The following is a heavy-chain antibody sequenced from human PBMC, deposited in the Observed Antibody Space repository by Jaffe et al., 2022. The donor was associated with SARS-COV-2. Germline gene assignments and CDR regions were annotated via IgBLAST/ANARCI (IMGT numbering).Heavy chain of an antibody. CDR1: GFTFSSYA. CDR3: ARSSMGLREVIVVAKGFDDAFDI. CDR2: ISYDGSNK. Sequence: QVQLVESGGGVVQPGRSLRLSCAASGFTFSSYAMHWVRQAPGKGLEWVAVISYDGSNKYYADSVKGRFTISRDNSKNTLYLQMNSLRAEDTAVYYCARSSMGLREVIVVAKGFDDAFDIWGQGTMVTVSS. D-gene: IGHD3-22*01. J-gene: IGHJ3*02. V-gene: IGHV3-30-3*01.